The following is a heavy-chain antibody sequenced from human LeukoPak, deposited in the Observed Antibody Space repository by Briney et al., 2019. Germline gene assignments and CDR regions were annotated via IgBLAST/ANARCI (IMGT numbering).Heavy chain of an antibody. V-gene: IGHV4-39*01. CDR1: GGSISSSSYY. CDR2: IYYSGST. Sequence: SETLSLTCTVSGGSISSSSYYWGWIRQPPGKGLEWIGSIYYSGSTYYNPSLKSRVTISVDTSKNQFSLKLSSATAADTAVYYCARHDYYGSGSYSYFDYWGQGTLVTVSS. J-gene: IGHJ4*02. CDR3: ARHDYYGSGSYSYFDY. D-gene: IGHD3-10*01.